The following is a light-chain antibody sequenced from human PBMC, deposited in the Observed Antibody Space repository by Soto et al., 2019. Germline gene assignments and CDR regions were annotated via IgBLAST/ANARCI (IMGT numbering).Light chain of an antibody. J-gene: IGLJ2*01. Sequence: QSALTQPASVSGSPGQSITISCTGTSSDVGGYNYVSWYQQHPGKAPKLMIYDVSNRPSGVSNRFSGSKSGNTASLTISGLQAEDEDDYYCSSNTSSSTLVFGGGTKVTVL. CDR1: SSDVGGYNY. CDR2: DVS. V-gene: IGLV2-14*01. CDR3: SSNTSSSTLV.